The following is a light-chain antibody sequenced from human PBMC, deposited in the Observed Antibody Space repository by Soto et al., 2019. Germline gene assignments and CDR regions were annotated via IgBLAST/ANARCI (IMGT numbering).Light chain of an antibody. CDR1: SSNIGAGND. V-gene: IGLV1-40*01. CDR3: QSYDGSLSGWV. J-gene: IGLJ3*02. Sequence: QSVLTQPPSVSGAPGQRVTISCTASSSNIGAGNDVHWYQHLPGTVPKLLIYGNSKRPSGVPDRFSGSKSGTSASLAIAGLQAEDEADYYCQSYDGSLSGWVFGGGTKLTVL. CDR2: GNS.